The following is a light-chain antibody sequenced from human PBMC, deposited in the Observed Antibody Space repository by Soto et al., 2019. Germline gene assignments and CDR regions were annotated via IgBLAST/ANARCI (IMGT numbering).Light chain of an antibody. V-gene: IGKV3-15*01. J-gene: IGKJ1*01. CDR3: QHYNNWPPWT. CDR2: GAS. CDR1: QSVSSN. Sequence: EIVMTQSQATLSVSPGERATLSCRASQSVSSNLAWYQQKPGQAPRLLIYGASTRATGIPARFSGSGSGTEFNLTISSLQSEDFAVYYCQHYNNWPPWTFGQGTKVEIK.